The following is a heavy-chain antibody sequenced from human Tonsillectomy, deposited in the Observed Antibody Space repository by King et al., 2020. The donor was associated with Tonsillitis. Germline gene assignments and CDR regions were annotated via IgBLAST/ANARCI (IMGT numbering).Heavy chain of an antibody. Sequence: VQLVESGGGLVQPGGSLRLSCAASGFTFSSYWMHWVRQAPGKGLVWVSRINSDGSSTSYADSVKGRFTISRDNAKNTLYLQMNSLRAEDTAVYYCSIDIPRSYYYDSSSYYLSGDAFDIWGQGTMVTVSS. CDR1: GFTFSSYW. CDR2: INSDGSST. V-gene: IGHV3-74*01. CDR3: SIDIPRSYYYDSSSYYLSGDAFDI. J-gene: IGHJ3*02. D-gene: IGHD3-22*01.